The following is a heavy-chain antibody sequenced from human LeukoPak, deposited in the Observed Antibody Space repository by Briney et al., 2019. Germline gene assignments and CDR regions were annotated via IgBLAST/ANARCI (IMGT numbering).Heavy chain of an antibody. CDR3: TTNGDFHFDY. CDR2: IKSKTNGGTT. Sequence: KTGGSLRLSCAASGFTFSNAWMSWVRQAPGKGLEWVDRIKSKTNGGTTDYAAPVKGRFTISRDDSKNTLYLQMNSLKTEDTAVYYCTTNGDFHFDYWGQGTLVTVSS. J-gene: IGHJ4*02. CDR1: GFTFSNAW. D-gene: IGHD4-17*01. V-gene: IGHV3-15*01.